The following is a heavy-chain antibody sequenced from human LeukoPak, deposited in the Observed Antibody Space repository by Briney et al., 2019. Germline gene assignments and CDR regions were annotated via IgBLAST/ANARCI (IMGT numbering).Heavy chain of an antibody. D-gene: IGHD1-14*01. J-gene: IGHJ3*02. CDR3: ARIPLGFTGDAFDI. Sequence: PSETLSLTCTVSGGSISSSSYYWGWIRQPPGKGLEWIGSIYYSGSTYYNPSLKSRVTISVDTSKNQFSLKLSSVTAADTAVYYCARIPLGFTGDAFDIWGQGTMVTVSS. CDR2: IYYSGST. V-gene: IGHV4-39*01. CDR1: GGSISSSSYY.